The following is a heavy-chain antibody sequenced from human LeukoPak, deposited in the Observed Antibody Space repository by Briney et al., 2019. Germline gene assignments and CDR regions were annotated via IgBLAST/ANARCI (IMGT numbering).Heavy chain of an antibody. D-gene: IGHD4-11*01. V-gene: IGHV3-7*01. CDR1: GFTFSSYW. J-gene: IGHJ4*02. Sequence: PGGSLRLSCATSGFTFSSYWMSWVRQAPGKGLEWVAHIKQDGSEKYYVDSVKGRFTISRDNAKNSLYLQMNSLTADDTALYYCARERTTIMSGTAIGGYWGQGTLVTVSS. CDR2: IKQDGSEK. CDR3: ARERTTIMSGTAIGGY.